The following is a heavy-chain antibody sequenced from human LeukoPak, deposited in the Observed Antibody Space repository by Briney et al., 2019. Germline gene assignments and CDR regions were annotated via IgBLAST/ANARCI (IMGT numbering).Heavy chain of an antibody. J-gene: IGHJ2*01. CDR1: SGSFSGYY. D-gene: IGHD2-2*01. Sequence: SETLSLTCAVYSGSFSGYYWSWIRQPPGKGLEWIGEINHSGSTNYNPSLKSRVTISVDTSKNQFSLKLSSVTAADTAVYYCARGYIVVVPAAMGWYFDLWGRGTLVTVSS. CDR2: INHSGST. V-gene: IGHV4-34*01. CDR3: ARGYIVVVPAAMGWYFDL.